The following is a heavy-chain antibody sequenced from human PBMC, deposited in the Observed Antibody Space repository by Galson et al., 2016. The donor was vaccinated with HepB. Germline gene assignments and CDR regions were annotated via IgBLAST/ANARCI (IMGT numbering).Heavy chain of an antibody. CDR3: ARGYSSGSYYFDY. CDR2: ISGNGGNT. D-gene: IGHD6-19*01. CDR1: GFTFSTYA. Sequence: SLRLSCAASGFTFSTYAMSWVRQAPGKGLEWVSIISGNGGNTYYADSVKGRFTISRDKSKKPLYLQMNSLRAEDTAVYYCARGYSSGSYYFDYWGQGTLVTVSS. J-gene: IGHJ4*02. V-gene: IGHV3-23*01.